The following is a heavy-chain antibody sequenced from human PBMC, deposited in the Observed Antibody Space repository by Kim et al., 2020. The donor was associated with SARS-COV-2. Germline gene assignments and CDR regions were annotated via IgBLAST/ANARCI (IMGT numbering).Heavy chain of an antibody. Sequence: FQGRVTITADESTSTAYMELSSLRSEDTAVYYCARAPLAYCGGDCYAFDIWGQGTMVTVSS. CDR3: ARAPLAYCGGDCYAFDI. D-gene: IGHD2-21*02. J-gene: IGHJ3*02. V-gene: IGHV1-69*01.